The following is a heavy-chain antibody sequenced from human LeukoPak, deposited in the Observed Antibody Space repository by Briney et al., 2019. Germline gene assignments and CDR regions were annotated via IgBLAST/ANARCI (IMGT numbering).Heavy chain of an antibody. J-gene: IGHJ4*02. CDR1: GGSISSSSYY. V-gene: IGHV4-61*02. Sequence: PSETLSLTCTVSGGSISSSSYYWGWIRQPAGKGLEWIGRIYTSGSTNYNPSLKSRVTMSVDTSKNQFSLKLSSVTAADTALYYCARVGGAVGATGYFDYWGQGTLVTVSS. CDR3: ARVGGAVGATGYFDY. D-gene: IGHD1-26*01. CDR2: IYTSGST.